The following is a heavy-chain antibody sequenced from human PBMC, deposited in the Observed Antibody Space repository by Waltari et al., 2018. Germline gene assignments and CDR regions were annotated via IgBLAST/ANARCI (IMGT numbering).Heavy chain of an antibody. J-gene: IGHJ4*02. CDR3: AREVTKVELGMRLPHFFDS. D-gene: IGHD7-27*01. V-gene: IGHV4-61*02. Sequence: QVQLQESGPGLVKPSQTLSLTCTVSGDSITTNSFYWNWVRQPAGKGLEWIGRFYSSEYINYNPSLKSRVTISRDTSKKQFFLKLTSVTAADTAFYYCAREVTKVELGMRLPHFFDSWGQGTLVTVSS. CDR2: FYSSEYI. CDR1: GDSITTNSFY.